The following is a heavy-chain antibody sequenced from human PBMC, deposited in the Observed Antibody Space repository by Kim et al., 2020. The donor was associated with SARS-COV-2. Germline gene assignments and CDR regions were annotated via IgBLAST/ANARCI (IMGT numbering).Heavy chain of an antibody. J-gene: IGHJ5*02. CDR3: AREVWSGYSVRGANWFDP. CDR2: ISSSGSTI. CDR1: GFTFSSYE. Sequence: GGSLRLSCAASGFTFSSYEMNWVRQAPRKGLEWVSYISSSGSTIYYADSVKGRFTISRDNAKNSLYLQMNSLRAEDTAVYYCAREVWSGYSVRGANWFDPWGQGTLVTVSS. V-gene: IGHV3-48*03. D-gene: IGHD3-3*01.